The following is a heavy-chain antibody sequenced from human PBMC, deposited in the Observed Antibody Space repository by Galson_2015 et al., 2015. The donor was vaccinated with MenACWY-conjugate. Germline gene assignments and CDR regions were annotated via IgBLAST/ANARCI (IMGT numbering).Heavy chain of an antibody. V-gene: IGHV3-7*03. CDR2: IKQTGGEE. J-gene: IGHJ4*02. D-gene: IGHD6-19*01. CDR3: ARLRAVAGLRFFDY. Sequence: SLRLSCEASGFTFSNFWMSWVRQTPGKGLEWVANIKQTGGEEFHVDSVKGRFTISRDDAKTSLYLQMNSLRAEDTAVFYCARLRAVAGLRFFDYWGQGTLVTVSS. CDR1: GFTFSNFW.